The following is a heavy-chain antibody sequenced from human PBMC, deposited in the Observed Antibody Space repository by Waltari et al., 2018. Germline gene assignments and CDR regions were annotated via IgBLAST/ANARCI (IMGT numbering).Heavy chain of an antibody. CDR1: GGSISIERYY. V-gene: IGHV4-39*01. Sequence: QLQLQESGPGLVKPSETLSLTCTVSGGSISIERYYWGWIRQPPGKGLEWIGISSYSGSTYYNPSLKSRVTISVATSKNQFSLKLSSVTAADTAVYYCARLSYHIVTGYGWFDPWGLGTLVTVSS. CDR3: ARLSYHIVTGYGWFDP. CDR2: SSYSGST. J-gene: IGHJ5*02. D-gene: IGHD3-9*01.